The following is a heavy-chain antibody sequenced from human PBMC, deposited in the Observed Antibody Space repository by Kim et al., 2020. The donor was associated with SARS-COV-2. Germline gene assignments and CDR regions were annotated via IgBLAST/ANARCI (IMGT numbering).Heavy chain of an antibody. D-gene: IGHD5-18*01. Sequence: ASVKVSCKASGYTFTGYYMHWVRQAPGQGLEWMGWIKPNSGGTNYAQKFQGRVTMTRDTSISTAYMELSRLRSDDTAVYYCARDTAMVTNWFDPWGQGTLVTVSS. V-gene: IGHV1-2*02. CDR2: IKPNSGGT. J-gene: IGHJ5*02. CDR3: ARDTAMVTNWFDP. CDR1: GYTFTGYY.